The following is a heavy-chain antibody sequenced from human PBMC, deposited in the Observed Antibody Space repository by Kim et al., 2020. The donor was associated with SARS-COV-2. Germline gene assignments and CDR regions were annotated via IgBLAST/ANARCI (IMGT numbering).Heavy chain of an antibody. J-gene: IGHJ6*02. CDR3: ATQEIPYYGMDV. Sequence: ASVKVACKASGYTFTSYDINWVRQATGQGLEWMGWMNPNSGNTGSAQKFQGRVTMTRNTSISTAYMELSSLRSEDTAVYYCATQEIPYYGMDVWGQGTTVTVSS. V-gene: IGHV1-8*01. CDR2: MNPNSGNT. CDR1: GYTFTSYD.